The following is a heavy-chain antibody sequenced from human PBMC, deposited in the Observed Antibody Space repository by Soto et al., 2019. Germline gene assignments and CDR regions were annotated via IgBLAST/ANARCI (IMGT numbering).Heavy chain of an antibody. V-gene: IGHV3-13*01. CDR1: GFTFSSYD. D-gene: IGHD6-13*01. CDR3: ARVASRWRGASSSYYYYGMDV. CDR2: IGTAGDT. J-gene: IGHJ6*02. Sequence: GGSLRLSCAASGFTFSSYDMHWVRQAPGKGLEWVSAIGTAGDTYYPGSVKGRFTISRENAKNTLYLQMNSLRAGDTAVYYCARVASRWRGASSSYYYYGMDVWGQGTTVTVSS.